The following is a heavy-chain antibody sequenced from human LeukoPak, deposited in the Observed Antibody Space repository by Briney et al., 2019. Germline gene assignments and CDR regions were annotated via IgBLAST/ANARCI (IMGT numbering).Heavy chain of an antibody. CDR1: GFTFSSYW. V-gene: IGHV3-7*01. Sequence: GGSLRLSCAASGFTFSSYWMSWVRQAPGKGLEWVANIKQDGSEKYYVDSVKGRFTISRDNAKNSLYLQMNSLRAEDTAVYYCARGGGRVGSYFDYWGQGTLVTVSS. CDR3: ARGGGRVGSYFDY. CDR2: IKQDGSEK. J-gene: IGHJ4*02. D-gene: IGHD1-26*01.